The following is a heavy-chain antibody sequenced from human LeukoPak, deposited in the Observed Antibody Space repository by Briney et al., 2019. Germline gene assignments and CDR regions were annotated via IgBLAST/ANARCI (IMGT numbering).Heavy chain of an antibody. J-gene: IGHJ4*02. CDR1: GFTFGRYG. CDR2: ISYDGTGN. Sequence: GGSLRLSCAVSGFTFGRYGMHWVRQAPGKGLEWVAVISYDGTGNYYADSVRGRFTISRDNAKNSLYLEMNSLRAEGTAVFYCAREGPGGFDNWGQGTLVTVSS. D-gene: IGHD3-16*01. CDR3: AREGPGGFDN. V-gene: IGHV3-30*03.